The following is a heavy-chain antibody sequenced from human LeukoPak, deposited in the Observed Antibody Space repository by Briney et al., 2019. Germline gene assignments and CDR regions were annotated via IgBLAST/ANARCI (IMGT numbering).Heavy chain of an antibody. CDR3: ARPISSGSYSPSDPFDI. D-gene: IGHD1-26*01. CDR1: GFTFSSYA. Sequence: GGSLRLSCAASGFTFSSYAMSWVRQAPGKGLEWVSAISGIRGRGGITYYADSVKGRFTISRDNSDLYLQMNSLKGEDTAVYYCARPISSGSYSPSDPFDIWGQGTMVTVSS. V-gene: IGHV3-23*01. J-gene: IGHJ3*02. CDR2: ISGIRGRGGIT.